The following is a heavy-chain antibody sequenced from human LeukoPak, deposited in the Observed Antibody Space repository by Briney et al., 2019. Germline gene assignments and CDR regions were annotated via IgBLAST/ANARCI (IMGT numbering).Heavy chain of an antibody. Sequence: GESLKISCVASGFTFNTYGMHWVRQAPGKGQEWVAGISNDGSSKDYADSVKGRFTISRDKSKNTVYLQMNSLRVEDTAVYYCAKAAYCTSTSCHFSGYAQRPLDSWGQGTLVTVSS. CDR2: ISNDGSSK. D-gene: IGHD2-2*01. V-gene: IGHV3-30*18. CDR1: GFTFNTYG. J-gene: IGHJ4*02. CDR3: AKAAYCTSTSCHFSGYAQRPLDS.